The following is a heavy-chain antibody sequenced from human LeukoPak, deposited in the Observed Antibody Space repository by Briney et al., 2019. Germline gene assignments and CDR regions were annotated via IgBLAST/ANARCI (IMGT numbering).Heavy chain of an antibody. D-gene: IGHD2-21*02. Sequence: SQTLSLTCTVSGGSISSGSYYWSWIRQPAGKGLEWIGRIYTSGGTNYNPSLKSRVTISVDTSKNQFSLKLSSVTAADTAVYYCARDSYCGGDCYPDNAFDIWGQGTMVTVSS. J-gene: IGHJ3*02. CDR3: ARDSYCGGDCYPDNAFDI. CDR2: IYTSGGT. CDR1: GGSISSGSYY. V-gene: IGHV4-61*02.